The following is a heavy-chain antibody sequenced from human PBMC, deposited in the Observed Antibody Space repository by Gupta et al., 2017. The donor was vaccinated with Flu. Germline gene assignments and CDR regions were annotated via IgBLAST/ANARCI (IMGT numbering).Heavy chain of an antibody. Sequence: QVQLAQSGAEVQRPGASVRISCKASGYTFTDSYLHWMRPVPGQRIEWMGMTNPENGSTTYTQDFQDRPTMTQNTSTSTVYMELTSLRSDDMATYYCAKQFCSGTSCYPYFDYWGQGSRVTVSS. J-gene: IGHJ4*02. CDR3: AKQFCSGTSCYPYFDY. D-gene: IGHD2-2*01. V-gene: IGHV1-46*01. CDR1: GYTFTDSY. CDR2: TNPENGST.